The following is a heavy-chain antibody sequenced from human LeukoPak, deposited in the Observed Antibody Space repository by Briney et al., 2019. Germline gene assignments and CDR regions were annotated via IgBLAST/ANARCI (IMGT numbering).Heavy chain of an antibody. CDR3: ARDRYSSSWSQPWFDP. CDR2: VYYTGAS. D-gene: IGHD6-13*01. Sequence: SETLSLTCTVSGGSISSSSYYWGWIRQPPGKGLEWIGSVYYTGASYYNPSLKSRVTISIDTSKNQFSLKLSSVTAADTAVYYCARDRYSSSWSQPWFDPWGQGTLVTVSS. J-gene: IGHJ5*02. CDR1: GGSISSSSYY. V-gene: IGHV4-39*07.